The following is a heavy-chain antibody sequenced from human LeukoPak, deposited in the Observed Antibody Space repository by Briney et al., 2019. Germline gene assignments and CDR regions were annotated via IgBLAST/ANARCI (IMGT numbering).Heavy chain of an antibody. J-gene: IGHJ5*02. CDR2: ISWNSGSI. Sequence: PGRSLRLSCAASGFTFDDYAMHWVRQAPGKGLEWVSGISWNSGSIGYADSVKGRFTISRDNAKNSLYLQMNSLRAEDTALYYCAKDRSYDILTGGWFDPWGQGTLVTVSS. V-gene: IGHV3-9*01. D-gene: IGHD3-9*01. CDR1: GFTFDDYA. CDR3: AKDRSYDILTGGWFDP.